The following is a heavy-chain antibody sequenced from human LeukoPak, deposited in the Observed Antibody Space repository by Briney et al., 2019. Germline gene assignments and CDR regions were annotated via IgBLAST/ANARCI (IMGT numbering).Heavy chain of an antibody. V-gene: IGHV3-33*01. CDR3: AREGPPQPIDY. Sequence: GGSLRLSCAASGFTFSSYGMHWVRQAPGKGLEWVVVIWYDGSNKYYADSVKGRFTISRDSSKNTLYLQMNSLRAEDTAVYYCAREGPPQPIDYWGQGTLVTVSS. CDR2: IWYDGSNK. D-gene: IGHD1-14*01. CDR1: GFTFSSYG. J-gene: IGHJ4*02.